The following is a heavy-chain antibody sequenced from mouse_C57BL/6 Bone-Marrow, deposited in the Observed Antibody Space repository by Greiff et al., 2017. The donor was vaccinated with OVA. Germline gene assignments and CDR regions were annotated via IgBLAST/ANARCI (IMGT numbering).Heavy chain of an antibody. J-gene: IGHJ2*01. D-gene: IGHD3-3*01. CDR2: SRNKATDYTT. CDR3: ARDAGWLDY. V-gene: IGHV7-1*01. Sequence: EVNVVESGGGLVQSGRSLRLSCAPSGFTFSDFYMEWVRQAPGKGLEWIAASRNKATDYTTEYSASVKGRFIVSRDTSQSILYLQMNALRAEDTAIYYCARDAGWLDYWGQGTTLTVSS. CDR1: GFTFSDFY.